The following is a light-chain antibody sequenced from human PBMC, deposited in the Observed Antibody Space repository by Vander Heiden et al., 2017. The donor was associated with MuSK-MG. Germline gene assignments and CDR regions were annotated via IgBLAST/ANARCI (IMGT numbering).Light chain of an antibody. CDR1: QSVANN. CDR2: GAS. V-gene: IGKV3-15*01. Sequence: EIVMTQSPATLSVSPGERATLSCRASQSVANNLVWYQQKPGQAPRLLIYGASTRATGVPARFSGSGSGTEFTLTISSLQSEDFAVYYCQQYNNWPMYTFGQGTKLEI. CDR3: QQYNNWPMYT. J-gene: IGKJ2*01.